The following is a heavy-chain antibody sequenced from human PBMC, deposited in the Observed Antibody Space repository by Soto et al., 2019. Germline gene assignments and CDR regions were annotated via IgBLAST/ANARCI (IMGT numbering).Heavy chain of an antibody. CDR2: IYYTGTT. Sequence: PSETLSLTCTVSGGSISSYYWSWIRQPPGKGLEWIGYIYYTGTTNYNPSLKSRVTISVDTSTTKFSLKLSSVTTAVTAVYYCTYLPWADYAGTSHPWCPGLLVTLSS. CDR3: TYLPWADYAGTSHP. D-gene: IGHD6-13*01. CDR1: GGSISSYY. V-gene: IGHV4-59*01. J-gene: IGHJ5*02.